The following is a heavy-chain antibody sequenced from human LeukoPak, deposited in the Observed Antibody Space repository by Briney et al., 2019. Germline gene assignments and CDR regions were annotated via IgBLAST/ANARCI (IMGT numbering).Heavy chain of an antibody. D-gene: IGHD1-26*01. V-gene: IGHV4-30-4*08. CDR1: AGSISSGDYY. Sequence: PSETLSLTCTVSAGSISSGDYYWRWIRQPPGKGLEWIAYIYYSGSTYYNPSLKSRVTISVDTSKNPFSLELSSVTAADTAVYYCARGPVGATYYFDFWGQGTLVTASS. J-gene: IGHJ4*02. CDR2: IYYSGST. CDR3: ARGPVGATYYFDF.